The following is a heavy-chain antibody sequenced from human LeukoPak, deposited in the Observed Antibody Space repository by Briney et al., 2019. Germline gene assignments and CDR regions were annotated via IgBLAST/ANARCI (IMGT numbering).Heavy chain of an antibody. CDR1: GFTFSSYW. D-gene: IGHD3-22*01. V-gene: IGHV3-7*01. J-gene: IGHJ4*02. Sequence: GGSLRLSCAASGFTFSSYWMSWVRQAPGKGLEWVANIKQDGSEKYYVDSVKGRLTISRDNAKNSLYLQMNSLRAEDTAVYYCARDYYDSSGYYYLDYWGQGTLVTVSS. CDR3: ARDYYDSSGYYYLDY. CDR2: IKQDGSEK.